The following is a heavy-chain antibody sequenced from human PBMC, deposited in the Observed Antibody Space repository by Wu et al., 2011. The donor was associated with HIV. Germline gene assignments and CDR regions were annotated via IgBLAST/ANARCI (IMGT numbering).Heavy chain of an antibody. Sequence: QVQLVQSGAEVKKLGASVKVSCKASGYTFTGYYIHWVRQAPGQGLEWMGWINPNNGDTIYAQKFQGRVTMTRDTSISTAYMDLSRLRSEDTAVYYCARALSWTRKIHHGYYFDYWGQGTLVTVSS. J-gene: IGHJ4*02. CDR3: ARALSWTRKIHHGYYFDY. V-gene: IGHV1-2*02. D-gene: IGHD6-13*01. CDR2: INPNNGDT. CDR1: GYTFTGYY.